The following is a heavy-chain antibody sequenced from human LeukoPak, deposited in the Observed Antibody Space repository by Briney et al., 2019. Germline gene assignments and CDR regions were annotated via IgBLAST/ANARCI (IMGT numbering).Heavy chain of an antibody. J-gene: IGHJ5*02. V-gene: IGHV3-64*01. D-gene: IGHD3-10*01. Sequence: GGSLRLSCAASGFTFSSYAMHWVRQAPGKGLEYVSAISSNGGSTYYANSVKGRFTISRDNSKNTLYLQMGSLRAEDMAVYYCARGGTLLWFGELSFWFDPWGQGTLVTVSS. CDR2: ISSNGGST. CDR1: GFTFSSYA. CDR3: ARGGTLLWFGELSFWFDP.